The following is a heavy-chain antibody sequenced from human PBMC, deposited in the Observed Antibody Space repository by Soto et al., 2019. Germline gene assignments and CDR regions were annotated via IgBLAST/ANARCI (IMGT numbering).Heavy chain of an antibody. Sequence: QALTCTVSGVAISSNDDYWVWVRQPPGKGLEWIGSLHYSGSTYYNPSLKSRVTISVDTSKNQFSLMVISVTAAETAVDFCAIAPSTTNLDFWGHGTLVTFSA. V-gene: IGHV4-39*01. CDR3: AIAPSTTNLDF. CDR1: GVAISSNDDY. J-gene: IGHJ1*01. D-gene: IGHD3-3*01. CDR2: LHYSGST.